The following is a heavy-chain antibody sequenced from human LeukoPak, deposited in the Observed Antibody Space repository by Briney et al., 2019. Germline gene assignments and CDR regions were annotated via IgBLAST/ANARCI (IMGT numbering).Heavy chain of an antibody. D-gene: IGHD6-13*01. J-gene: IGHJ4*02. CDR1: GYTFTSYG. CDR3: AGASLVPRYLIDY. CDR2: ISTYNGDT. V-gene: IGHV1-18*01. Sequence: ASVKVSCKASGYTFTSYGIRWVRQAPGQGLEWMGWISTYNGDTNYAQKLQGRVTMTTDTSTSTAYMALRSLRSDDTAVYYCAGASLVPRYLIDYWGQGTLVTVSS.